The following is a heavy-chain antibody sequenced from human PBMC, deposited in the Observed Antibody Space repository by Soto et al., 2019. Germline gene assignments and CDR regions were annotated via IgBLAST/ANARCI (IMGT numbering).Heavy chain of an antibody. CDR2: ISSSSSYI. J-gene: IGHJ6*02. V-gene: IGHV3-21*01. CDR1: GFTFSSYS. D-gene: IGHD1-1*01. CDR3: ARDRPGTDGMDV. Sequence: EVQLVESGGGLVKPGGSLRLSCAASGFTFSSYSMNWVRQAPGKGLEWVSSISSSSSYIYYADSVKGRFTISRDNTKNSLYQKMNRLGAEDTAVYCCARDRPGTDGMDVWGQGTMVTVSS.